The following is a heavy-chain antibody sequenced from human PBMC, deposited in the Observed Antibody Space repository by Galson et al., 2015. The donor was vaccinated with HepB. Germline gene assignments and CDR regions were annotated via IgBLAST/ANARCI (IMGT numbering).Heavy chain of an antibody. CDR3: ARDRTHYYDTSGYSGAFEI. D-gene: IGHD3-22*01. V-gene: IGHV1-69*06. CDR1: GGSFNTYA. J-gene: IGHJ3*02. Sequence: SVKVSCKASGGSFNTYAINWLRQAPGQGLEWMGGIIPTFDTPIYAQRFQDRVTITADKSTSTAYIELSSLTSDDTALYYCARDRTHYYDTSGYSGAFEIWGQGTMVTVSS. CDR2: IIPTFDTP.